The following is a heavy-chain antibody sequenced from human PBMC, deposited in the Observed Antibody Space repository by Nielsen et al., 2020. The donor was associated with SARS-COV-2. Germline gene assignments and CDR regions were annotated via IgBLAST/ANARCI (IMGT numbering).Heavy chain of an antibody. V-gene: IGHV3-30*18. CDR2: ISYDAVNV. CDR3: AKGGVPTTRSHYSYYYMDG. D-gene: IGHD1-7*01. CDR1: GFTFSAYG. J-gene: IGHJ6*03. Sequence: GESLKISCAASGFTFSAYGMHCVRQTPANGLEWVAVISYDAVNVDYADSVKGRFTISRDNSRNRLFLRMNSLTYGDSAVYFCAKGGVPTTRSHYSYYYMDGWGKGTTVAVSS.